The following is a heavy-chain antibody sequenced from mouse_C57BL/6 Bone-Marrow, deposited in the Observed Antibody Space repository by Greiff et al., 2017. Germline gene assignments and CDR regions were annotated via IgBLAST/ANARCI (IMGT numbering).Heavy chain of an antibody. CDR2: IYPGDGDT. CDR3: ARGGYSPWFAY. V-gene: IGHV1-80*01. CDR1: GYAFSSYW. D-gene: IGHD2-12*01. J-gene: IGHJ3*01. Sequence: VKPVESGAELVKPGASVKISCKASGYAFSSYWMNWVKQRPGKGLEWIGQIYPGDGDTNYNGKFKGKATLTADKSSSTAYMQLSSLTSEDSAVYFCARGGYSPWFAYWGQGTLVTVSA.